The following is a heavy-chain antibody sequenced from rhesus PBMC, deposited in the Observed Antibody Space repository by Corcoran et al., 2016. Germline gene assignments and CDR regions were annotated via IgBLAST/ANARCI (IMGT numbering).Heavy chain of an antibody. CDR2: INPSNGNT. Sequence: QVQLVQSGPEVKKPGASGKLSCKASGYTFTSYSTNWVRTAPGQGLDWMGWINPSNGNTGYTQKFQGRVTMTSDTSTSTAYMELSSLRSEDTAVYYWARGAYGNRRFDVWGPGVLVTVSS. CDR3: ARGAYGNRRFDV. CDR1: GYTFTSYS. J-gene: IGHJ5-1*01. D-gene: IGHD4-35*01. V-gene: IGHV1-200*01.